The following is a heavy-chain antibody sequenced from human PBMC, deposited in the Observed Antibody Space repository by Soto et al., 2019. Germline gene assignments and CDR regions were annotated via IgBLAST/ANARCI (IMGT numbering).Heavy chain of an antibody. D-gene: IGHD6-19*01. V-gene: IGHV1-18*01. CDR1: GYTFTSYG. Sequence: GASVKVSCKASGYTFTSYGISWVRQAPGQGLEWMGWISAYNGNTNYAQKLQGRVTMTTDTSTSTAYMELRSLRSDDTAVYYCARDVGATVARTVTFAYWGQGTLVTVS. CDR2: ISAYNGNT. J-gene: IGHJ4*02. CDR3: ARDVGATVARTVTFAY.